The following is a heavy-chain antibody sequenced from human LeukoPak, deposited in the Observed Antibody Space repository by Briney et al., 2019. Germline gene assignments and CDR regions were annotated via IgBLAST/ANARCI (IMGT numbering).Heavy chain of an antibody. Sequence: SETLSLTCTVSGGSISSYYWSWIRQPPGKGLEWIGYIYTSGSTNYNPSLKSRVTISVDTSKNQFSLKLSSVTAADTAVYYCARPYGAYAWYFDLWGRGTLVTVSS. J-gene: IGHJ2*01. CDR1: GGSISSYY. CDR3: ARPYGAYAWYFDL. V-gene: IGHV4-4*09. CDR2: IYTSGST. D-gene: IGHD4-17*01.